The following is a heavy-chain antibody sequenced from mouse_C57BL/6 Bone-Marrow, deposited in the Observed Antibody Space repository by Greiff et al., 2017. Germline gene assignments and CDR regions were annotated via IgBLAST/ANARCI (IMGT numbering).Heavy chain of an antibody. D-gene: IGHD2-5*01. CDR2: IYPGDGDP. V-gene: IGHV1-82*01. CDR1: GYAFSSSW. J-gene: IGHJ2*01. CDR3: AINLYSNYDY. Sequence: QVQLQQSGPELVKPGASVKISCKASGYAFSSSWMNWVKQRPGKCLEWIGRIYPGDGDPNYNGKFKGKATLTADKSSSTAYMQLSSLTSEDSAVYFCAINLYSNYDYWGQGTTLTVSS.